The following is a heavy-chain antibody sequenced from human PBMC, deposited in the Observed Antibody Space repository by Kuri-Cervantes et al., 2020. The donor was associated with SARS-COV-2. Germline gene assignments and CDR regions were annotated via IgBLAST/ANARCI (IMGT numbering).Heavy chain of an antibody. V-gene: IGHV3-21*01. J-gene: IGHJ2*01. Sequence: GGSLRLSCAASGFTFSSYGMNWVRQAPGKGLEWVSSISGSSSFIHYADSVKGRFTVSRDNANNSLYLQMNSLKAEDTAVYYCARGDNAAWYLDLWGRGTRVTVSS. CDR1: GFTFSSYG. CDR2: ISGSSSFI. D-gene: IGHD5-24*01. CDR3: ARGDNAAWYLDL.